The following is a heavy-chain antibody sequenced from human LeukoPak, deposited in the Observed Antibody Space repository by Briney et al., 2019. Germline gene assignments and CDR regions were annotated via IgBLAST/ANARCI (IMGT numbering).Heavy chain of an antibody. CDR3: ARDRSDDYWYYYMDV. Sequence: ASVKVSCKASGYTFTSYGISWVRQAPGQGLEWMGWISAYNGNTNYAQKLQGRVTMTTDTSTSTAYMELRSLRSDDTAVYYCARDRSDDYWYYYMDVWGKGTTVTVSS. V-gene: IGHV1-18*01. CDR2: ISAYNGNT. J-gene: IGHJ6*03. CDR1: GYTFTSYG. D-gene: IGHD2-21*01.